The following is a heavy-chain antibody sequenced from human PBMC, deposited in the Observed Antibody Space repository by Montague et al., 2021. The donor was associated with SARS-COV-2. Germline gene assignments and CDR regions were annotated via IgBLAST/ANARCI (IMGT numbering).Heavy chain of an antibody. CDR3: ARHYYDSSGYYSPWYFDL. CDR2: IYYSGXT. V-gene: IGHV4-39*01. Sequence: SETLSLTCTVSGGSISSSSYYWGWIRQPPGKGLEWIGSIYYSGXTXYXXXXKXRVTISVDTSESQFSLKLSSVTAADTAVYYCARHYYDSSGYYSPWYFDLWGRGTLVTVSS. D-gene: IGHD3-22*01. CDR1: GGSISSSSYY. J-gene: IGHJ2*01.